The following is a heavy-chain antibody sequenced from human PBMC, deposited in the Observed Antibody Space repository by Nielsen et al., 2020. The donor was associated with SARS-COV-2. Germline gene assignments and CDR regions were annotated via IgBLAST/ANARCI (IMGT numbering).Heavy chain of an antibody. CDR3: ARVRGYSYGLYYFDY. D-gene: IGHD5-18*01. CDR1: GYTFTSYA. V-gene: IGHV1-3*01. Sequence: ASVKVSCKASGYTFTSYAMHWVRQAPGQRLEWMGWINAGNGNTKYSQKFQGRVTITRDTSTSTAYMELSSLRSEDTAVYYCARVRGYSYGLYYFDYWGQGTLVTVSS. CDR2: INAGNGNT. J-gene: IGHJ4*02.